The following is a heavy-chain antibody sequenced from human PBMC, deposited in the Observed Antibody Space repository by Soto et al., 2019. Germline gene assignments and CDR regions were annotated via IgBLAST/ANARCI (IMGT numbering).Heavy chain of an antibody. CDR2: IIPIFGTA. D-gene: IGHD3-22*01. CDR3: ARDRPSYDSSGYYYGRFDY. Sequence: SVKVSCKASGGTFSSYAISWVRQAPGQGLEWMGGIIPIFGTANYAQKFQGRVTITADESTSTAYMELSSLRSEDTAVYYCARDRPSYDSSGYYYGRFDYWGQGTLVTVSS. CDR1: GGTFSSYA. V-gene: IGHV1-69*13. J-gene: IGHJ4*02.